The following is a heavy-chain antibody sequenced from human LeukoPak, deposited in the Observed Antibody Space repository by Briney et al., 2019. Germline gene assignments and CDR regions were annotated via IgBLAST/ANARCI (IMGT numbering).Heavy chain of an antibody. J-gene: IGHJ3*02. V-gene: IGHV1-69*04. D-gene: IGHD4-23*01. CDR1: GGTFSSYA. Sequence: ASVKVSCKASGGTFSSYAISWVRQAPGQGLEWMGRIIPILGIANYAQKFQGRVTITADKSTSTAYMELSSLRSGDTAVYYCARVYDYGGNSVAFDIWGQGTMVTVSS. CDR3: ARVYDYGGNSVAFDI. CDR2: IIPILGIA.